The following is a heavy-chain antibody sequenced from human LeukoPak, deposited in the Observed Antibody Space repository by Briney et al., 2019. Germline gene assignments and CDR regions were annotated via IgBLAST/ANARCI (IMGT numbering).Heavy chain of an antibody. CDR3: ARTPAWGELRSYAFDI. CDR2: FYTSGST. CDR1: GGSITSDTYY. D-gene: IGHD1-26*01. V-gene: IGHV4-61*02. Sequence: SETLSLTCSVSGGSITSDTYYWSWIRQPAGRGLEWIGRFYTSGSTNYNPSLKSRVTISVDTSKNQFSLKLSSVTAADTAVYYCARTPAWGELRSYAFDIWGQGTMVTVSS. J-gene: IGHJ3*02.